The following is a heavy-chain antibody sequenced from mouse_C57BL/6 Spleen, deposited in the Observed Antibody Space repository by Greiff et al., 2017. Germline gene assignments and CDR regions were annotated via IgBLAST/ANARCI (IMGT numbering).Heavy chain of an antibody. CDR1: GYTFTDYE. V-gene: IGHV1-15*01. CDR2: IDPETGGT. D-gene: IGHD2-2*01. Sequence: QVQLQQSGAELVRPGASVTLSCKASGYTFTDYEMHWVKQTPVHGLEWIGAIDPETGGTAYNQKFKGKAILTADKSSSTAYMELRSLTSEDSAVYYCTMKEGYDERDYYFDYWGQGTTRTVSS. J-gene: IGHJ2*01. CDR3: TMKEGYDERDYYFDY.